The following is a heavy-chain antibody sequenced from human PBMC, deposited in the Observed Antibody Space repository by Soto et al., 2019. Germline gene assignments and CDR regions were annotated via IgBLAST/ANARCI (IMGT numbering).Heavy chain of an antibody. CDR1: GGSIINAAYS. CDR2: IYPSGMP. D-gene: IGHD5-18*01. CDR3: ARERGGYGLFDS. J-gene: IGHJ4*02. V-gene: IGHV4-30-2*01. Sequence: SETLSLTCTFSGGSIINAAYSWSWIRQPPGKGLEWIGYIYPSGMPFYNPSLRSRVTISIDRSNDQFSLNLKSVTAADTAVYYCARERGGYGLFDSWGQGTLVTVSS.